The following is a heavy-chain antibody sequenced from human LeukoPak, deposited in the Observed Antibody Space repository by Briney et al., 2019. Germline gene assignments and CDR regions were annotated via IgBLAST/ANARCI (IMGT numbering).Heavy chain of an antibody. Sequence: SETLSLTCTVSGGSISSSSYYWSWIRQPPGKGLEWIGYIYYSGSTNYNPSLKSRVTISVDTSKNQFSLKLSSVTAADTAVYYCASVTQPYYYGSGSYDYWGQGTLVTVSS. V-gene: IGHV4-61*01. CDR3: ASVTQPYYYGSGSYDY. CDR1: GGSISSSSYY. J-gene: IGHJ4*02. CDR2: IYYSGST. D-gene: IGHD3-10*01.